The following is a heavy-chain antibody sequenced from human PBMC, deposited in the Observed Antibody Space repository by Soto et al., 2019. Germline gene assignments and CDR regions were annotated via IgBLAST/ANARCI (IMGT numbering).Heavy chain of an antibody. D-gene: IGHD2-2*01. CDR2: INPSGGST. CDR1: GYTFTSYY. J-gene: IGHJ3*02. V-gene: IGHV1-46*01. CDR3: ARDVAAGYCISTSCYDFSAFDI. Sequence: ASVKVSCKASGYTFTSYYMHWVRQAPGQGLEWMGIINPSGGSTSYAQKFQGRVTMTRDTSTSTVYMELSSLRSEDTAVYYCARDVAAGYCISTSCYDFSAFDIWGQGTMVTVSS.